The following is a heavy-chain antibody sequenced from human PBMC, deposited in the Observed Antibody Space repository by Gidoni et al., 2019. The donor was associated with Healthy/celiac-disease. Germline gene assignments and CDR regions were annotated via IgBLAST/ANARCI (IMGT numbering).Heavy chain of an antibody. Sequence: EVQLFESGGSLVQPGGSLRLSCAASGFTFSRYAMSWVRQAPGKGLEWGSAISGSGGSTYYADSVKGRCTISRDNSKNTLYLKMNSLRAEDTAVYYCAKGARYGSGSSDYWGQGTLVTVSS. V-gene: IGHV3-23*01. J-gene: IGHJ4*02. D-gene: IGHD3-10*01. CDR2: ISGSGGST. CDR1: GFTFSRYA. CDR3: AKGARYGSGSSDY.